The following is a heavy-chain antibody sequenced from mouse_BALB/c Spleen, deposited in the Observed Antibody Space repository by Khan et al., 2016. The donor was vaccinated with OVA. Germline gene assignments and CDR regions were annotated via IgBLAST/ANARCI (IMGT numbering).Heavy chain of an antibody. CDR2: IFPGSGDT. CDR1: GYTFTDYV. J-gene: IGHJ2*01. D-gene: IGHD1-1*01. CDR3: AKSWYGSLVY. V-gene: IGHV1-77*01. Sequence: QVQLQQSGPELVKPGSSMKMSCKASGYTFTDYVLNWVKQRTGQGLEWIGQIFPGSGDTYYNERFKVKATLTADKSSNTAYMQLGSLTSEDSAVYCCAKSWYGSLVYWGQGTTLTVSS.